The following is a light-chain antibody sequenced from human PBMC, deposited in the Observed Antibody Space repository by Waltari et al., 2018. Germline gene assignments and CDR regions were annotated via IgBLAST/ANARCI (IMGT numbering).Light chain of an antibody. CDR3: QSYDTSLSVV. Sequence: QSVLTLPPSVSGAPGQRVTISCTGSGSNLGGGYDVHWYQQLPGKAPKLLIYGTSTRPFGVPDRFSGSHAGTSAALALTGLQAEDEADYYCQSYDTSLSVVFGGGTKLTVL. CDR2: GTS. CDR1: GSNLGGGYD. V-gene: IGLV1-40*01. J-gene: IGLJ3*02.